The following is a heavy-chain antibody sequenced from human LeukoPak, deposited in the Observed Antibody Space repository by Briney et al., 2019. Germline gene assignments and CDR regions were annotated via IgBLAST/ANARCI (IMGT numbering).Heavy chain of an antibody. CDR1: GYTFTSYY. D-gene: IGHD6-19*01. V-gene: IGHV1-46*01. CDR2: INPSGGST. Sequence: ASVKVSCKASGYTFTSYYMHWVRQAPGQGLEWMGIINPSGGSTSYAQKFQGRVTMTRDTSISTAYMELSRLRSDDTAVYYCARQWLVRQGFDYWGQGTLVTVSS. J-gene: IGHJ4*02. CDR3: ARQWLVRQGFDY.